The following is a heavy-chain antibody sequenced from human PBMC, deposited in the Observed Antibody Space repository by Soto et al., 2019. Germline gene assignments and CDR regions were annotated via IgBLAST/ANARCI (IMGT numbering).Heavy chain of an antibody. Sequence: SETLSLTCAVYGGPFSGYYWSWIRQPPGKGLEWIGEINHSGSTNYNPSLKSRVTISVDTSKNQFSLKLSSVTAADTAVYYCARGYGKVYYYYYTDVWGKGNTVTVSS. CDR3: ARGYGKVYYYYYTDV. CDR2: INHSGST. J-gene: IGHJ6*03. CDR1: GGPFSGYY. D-gene: IGHD4-17*01. V-gene: IGHV4-34*01.